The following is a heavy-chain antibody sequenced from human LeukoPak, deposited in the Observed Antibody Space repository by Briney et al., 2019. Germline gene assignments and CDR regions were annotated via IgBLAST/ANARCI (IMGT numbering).Heavy chain of an antibody. V-gene: IGHV3-53*01. J-gene: IGHJ4*02. CDR2: FYSDGNT. D-gene: IGHD3-22*01. Sequence: GGSLRLSCSASGFTVRSNYESWVRQVPGKGLEWVGVFYSDGNTYYADSVKGRFTISRDNSKNTLYLRMNSLRAEDTAVYYCAKAVVPVISQHYFDYWGQGTLVTVSS. CDR1: GFTVRSNY. CDR3: AKAVVPVISQHYFDY.